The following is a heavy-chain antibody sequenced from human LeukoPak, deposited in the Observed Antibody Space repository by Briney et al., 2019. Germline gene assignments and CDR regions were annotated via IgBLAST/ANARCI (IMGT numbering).Heavy chain of an antibody. Sequence: ASVKVSCRASGYTFTGYYLHWVRQAPGQGLEWMGWINPKSGGTNYAQKFQGRVTMTRDTSISTAFMELSRLKSDDTAVYYCAKLEQTFDFHYWGQGTLVTVSS. D-gene: IGHD3-10*01. CDR1: GYTFTGYY. J-gene: IGHJ4*02. CDR3: AKLEQTFDFHY. CDR2: INPKSGGT. V-gene: IGHV1-2*02.